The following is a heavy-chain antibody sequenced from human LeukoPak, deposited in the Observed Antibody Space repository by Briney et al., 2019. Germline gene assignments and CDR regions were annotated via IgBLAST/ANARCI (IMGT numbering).Heavy chain of an antibody. D-gene: IGHD1-26*01. CDR3: ARAYSGSFDAFDI. V-gene: IGHV4-59*12. CDR2: IYYSGST. Sequence: SETLSLTCSVSGGSISSYYWSWIRQPPGKGLEWIGYIYYSGSTNYNPSLKSRVTMSVDTSKNQFSLKLSSVTAADTAVYYCARAYSGSFDAFDIWGQGTMVTVSS. CDR1: GGSISSYY. J-gene: IGHJ3*02.